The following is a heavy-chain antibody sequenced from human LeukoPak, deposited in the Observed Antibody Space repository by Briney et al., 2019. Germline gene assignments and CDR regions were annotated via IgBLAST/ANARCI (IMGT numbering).Heavy chain of an antibody. CDR3: ARDRAFGVGAIGDY. J-gene: IGHJ4*02. D-gene: IGHD1-26*01. CDR2: IYTSGST. CDR1: GGSISSYY. V-gene: IGHV4-4*07. Sequence: SETLSLTCTVSGGSISSYYWSWIRQPAGKGLEWIGRIYTSGSTNYNPSLKSRVTMSVDTSKNQFSLTLSSVTAADTAVYYCARDRAFGVGAIGDYWGQGTLVTVSS.